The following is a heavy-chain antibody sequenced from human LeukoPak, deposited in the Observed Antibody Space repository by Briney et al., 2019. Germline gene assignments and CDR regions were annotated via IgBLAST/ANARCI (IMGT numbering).Heavy chain of an antibody. D-gene: IGHD3-10*01. V-gene: IGHV1-69*13. J-gene: IGHJ4*02. CDR1: GGTFSSYA. CDR2: IIPIFGTA. CDR3: ANSQALRFGESYFDY. Sequence: GASVKVSCKASGGTFSSYAISWVRQAPGQGLEWMGGIIPIFGTANYAQKFQGRVTITADESTSTAYMELSSLRSEDTAVYYCANSQALRFGESYFDYWGQGTLVTVSS.